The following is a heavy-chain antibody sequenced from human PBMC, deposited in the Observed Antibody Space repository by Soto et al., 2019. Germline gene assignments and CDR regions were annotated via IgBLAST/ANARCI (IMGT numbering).Heavy chain of an antibody. V-gene: IGHV3-33*01. D-gene: IGHD2-15*01. J-gene: IGHJ4*02. Sequence: VGSLSLSCAASGFSFNNCAMHWVRQAPGKGLEWVAVILYDGSNKYYADSVKGRFTISRDNSKNTLYLQMNSLRAEDTAVYYCVRLKAEAASTCFDYCGQRTLVTVSS. CDR1: GFSFNNCA. CDR2: ILYDGSNK. CDR3: VRLKAEAASTCFDY.